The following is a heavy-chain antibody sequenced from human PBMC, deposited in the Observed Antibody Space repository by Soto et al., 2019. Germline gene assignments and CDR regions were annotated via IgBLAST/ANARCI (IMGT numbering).Heavy chain of an antibody. CDR2: ISSSSSYI. D-gene: IGHD3-3*02. CDR1: GFTFSSYS. Sequence: EVQLVESGGGLVKPGGSLRLSCAASGFTFSSYSMNWVRQAPGKGLEWVSSISSSSSYIYYADSVKGRFTISGDNANNSLYLQMNGLRAEDTAVYYCAREGHFWSGYYFFDYWGQGTLVTVSS. CDR3: AREGHFWSGYYFFDY. V-gene: IGHV3-21*01. J-gene: IGHJ4*02.